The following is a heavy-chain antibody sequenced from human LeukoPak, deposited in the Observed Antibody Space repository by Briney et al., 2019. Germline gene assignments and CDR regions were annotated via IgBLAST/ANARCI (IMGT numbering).Heavy chain of an antibody. D-gene: IGHD6-6*01. Sequence: GGTLRLSCAASGFTFSNSGMSWVRQAPGKGLEWVANIKQDGSEKYYVDSVKGRFTISGDNAKNSLYLQMNSLRAEDTAVYYCARDFVSWYSSSPYYFDYWGQGTLVTVSS. CDR2: IKQDGSEK. J-gene: IGHJ4*02. V-gene: IGHV3-7*01. CDR3: ARDFVSWYSSSPYYFDY. CDR1: GFTFSNSG.